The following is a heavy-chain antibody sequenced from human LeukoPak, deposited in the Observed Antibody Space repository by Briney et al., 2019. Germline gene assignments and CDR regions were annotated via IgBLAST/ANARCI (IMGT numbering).Heavy chain of an antibody. Sequence: GGSLRLSCAASGFTFSSYAMSWVRQAPGKGLEWVSSISGSGNRTYYADSVKGRFTISRDNSKNTLFLQMNSLRAEDTAVYYCAKNLYCGGGSCYPSALGMDVWGRGTTVTVSS. V-gene: IGHV3-23*01. CDR1: GFTFSSYA. CDR2: ISGSGNRT. J-gene: IGHJ6*02. D-gene: IGHD2-15*01. CDR3: AKNLYCGGGSCYPSALGMDV.